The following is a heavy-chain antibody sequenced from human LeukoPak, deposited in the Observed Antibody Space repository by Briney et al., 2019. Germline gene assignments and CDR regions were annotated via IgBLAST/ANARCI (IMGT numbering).Heavy chain of an antibody. J-gene: IGHJ4*02. Sequence: GGSLRLSCAASGFTFSSYAMGWVRQAPGKGLEWVSAISGSGGSTYYADSVKGRFTISRDNSKNTLYLQMYSLRAEDTAVYYCAKDLLSRPDYWGQGTLVTVSS. CDR2: ISGSGGST. CDR3: AKDLLSRPDY. CDR1: GFTFSSYA. D-gene: IGHD3-16*02. V-gene: IGHV3-23*01.